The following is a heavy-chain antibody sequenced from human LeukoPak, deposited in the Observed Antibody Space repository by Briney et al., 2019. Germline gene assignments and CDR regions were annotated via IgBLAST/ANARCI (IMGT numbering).Heavy chain of an antibody. CDR2: FSASSTST. Sequence: GGSLRLSCAASGFGFSSYGMSWVRQSPGKGLEWGSTFSASSTSTYYADSVKGRFTISRDNSKNTLYLQMNSLRDEDTAVYYCAKGDTYYDLLTCFDFWGPGTLVTVSS. V-gene: IGHV3-23*01. D-gene: IGHD3-9*01. CDR1: GFGFSSYG. J-gene: IGHJ4*02. CDR3: AKGDTYYDLLTCFDF.